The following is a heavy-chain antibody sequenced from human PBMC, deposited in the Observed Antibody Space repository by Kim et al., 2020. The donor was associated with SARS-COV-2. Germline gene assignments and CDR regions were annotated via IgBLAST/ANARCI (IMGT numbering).Heavy chain of an antibody. CDR1: GFTFSSYA. J-gene: IGHJ4*02. CDR2: ISGSGGST. CDR3: TSSMAAAGTIDY. V-gene: IGHV3-23*01. D-gene: IGHD6-13*01. Sequence: GGSLRLSCAASGFTFSSYAMSWVRQAPGKGLEWVSAISGSGGSTYYADSVKGRFTISRDNSKNTLYLQMNSLRAEDTAVYYCTSSMAAAGTIDYWGQGTLVTVSS.